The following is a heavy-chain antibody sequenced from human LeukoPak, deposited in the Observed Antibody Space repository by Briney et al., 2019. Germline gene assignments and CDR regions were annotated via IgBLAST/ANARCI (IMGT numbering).Heavy chain of an antibody. CDR2: ISSSSSYI. CDR1: GFTFSSDS. D-gene: IGHD1-14*01. V-gene: IGHV3-21*01. Sequence: GGALRLSCAASGFTFSSDSMNWVRQAPGKGVEWVSSISSSSSYIYYADSVKGRFTISRDNAKNSLYLQMNSLRAEDTAVYYCARDTSRVRNFDYWGQGTLVTVSS. J-gene: IGHJ4*02. CDR3: ARDTSRVRNFDY.